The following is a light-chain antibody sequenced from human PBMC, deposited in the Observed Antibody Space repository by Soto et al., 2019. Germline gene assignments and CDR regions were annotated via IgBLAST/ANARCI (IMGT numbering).Light chain of an antibody. CDR3: QQYGSSGRT. Sequence: EIVMTQSPATLSVSPGDRVTLFCRASQSVDNNLAWYQHKPGQAPRLLIYDASTRPIGIPARFSGSGSGTEFALTISRLEPEDFAVYYCQQYGSSGRTFGQGTKVDIK. J-gene: IGKJ1*01. CDR1: QSVDNN. CDR2: DAS. V-gene: IGKV3-15*01.